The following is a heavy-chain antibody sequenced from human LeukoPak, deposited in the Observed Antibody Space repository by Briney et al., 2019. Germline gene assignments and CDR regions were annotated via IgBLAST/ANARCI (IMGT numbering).Heavy chain of an antibody. V-gene: IGHV4-4*02. J-gene: IGHJ4*02. CDR1: GGSISNYKW. D-gene: IGHD5-18*01. CDR2: IYRSGST. CDR3: ARESERGYSYGY. Sequence: PSETLSLTCAVSGGSISNYKWWSWVRQPPGKGLEWIGEIYRSGSTNYNPSLKSRVTISVDTSKNQFSLKLSSVTAADTTVYYCARESERGYSYGYWGQGTLVTVSS.